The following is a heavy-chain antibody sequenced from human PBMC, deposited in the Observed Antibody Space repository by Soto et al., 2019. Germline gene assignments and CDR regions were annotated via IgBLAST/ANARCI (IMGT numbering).Heavy chain of an antibody. D-gene: IGHD1-26*01. V-gene: IGHV3-30-3*01. Sequence: QVQLVESGGGVVQPGRSLRLSCAASGFTFSSYDMHWVRQAPGKGLEWVAVISYDGSNKYYADSVKGRFTISRDNSKNTLYLQMNSLRAEDTAVYYCARLGRLQYFDYWGQGTLVTVSS. J-gene: IGHJ4*02. CDR2: ISYDGSNK. CDR3: ARLGRLQYFDY. CDR1: GFTFSSYD.